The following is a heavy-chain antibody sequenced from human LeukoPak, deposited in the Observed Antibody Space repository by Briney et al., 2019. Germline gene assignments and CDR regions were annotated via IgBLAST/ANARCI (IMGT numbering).Heavy chain of an antibody. J-gene: IGHJ6*02. D-gene: IGHD2-2*01. V-gene: IGHV3-33*01. CDR3: ARDHCSSTSCYYYGMDV. CDR2: IWYDGSNK. Sequence: GGSLRLSCAASGFTFSSYGMHWVRQAPGKGLEWVAVIWYDGSNKYYADLVKGRFTISRDNSKNTLYLQMNSLRAEDTAVYYCARDHCSSTSCYYYGMDVWGQGTTVTVSS. CDR1: GFTFSSYG.